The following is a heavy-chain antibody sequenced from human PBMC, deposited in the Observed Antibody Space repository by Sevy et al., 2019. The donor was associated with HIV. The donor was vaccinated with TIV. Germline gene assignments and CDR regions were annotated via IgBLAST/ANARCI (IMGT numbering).Heavy chain of an antibody. CDR3: ARDQGQWLVRRGGAFDI. D-gene: IGHD6-19*01. CDR1: GFTFSSYG. V-gene: IGHV3-33*01. Sequence: GGSLRLSCAASGFTFSSYGMHWVRQAPGKGLEWVAVISYDGSNKYYSDSVKGRFTISRDNSKNTLYLQMNSLRAEDTAVYYCARDQGQWLVRRGGAFDIWGHGTMVTVSS. J-gene: IGHJ3*02. CDR2: ISYDGSNK.